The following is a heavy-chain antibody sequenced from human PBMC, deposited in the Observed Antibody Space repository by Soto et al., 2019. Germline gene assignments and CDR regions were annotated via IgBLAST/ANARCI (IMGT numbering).Heavy chain of an antibody. J-gene: IGHJ5*02. V-gene: IGHV4-34*01. CDR1: GGSFSGYY. CDR2: INHSGST. Sequence: SETLSLTCAVYGGSFSGYYWSWIRQPPGKGLEWIGEINHSGSTNYNPSLKSRVTISVDTSKNQFSLKLSSVTAADTAVYYCARAKALPGYYYLFDPWGQGTLVTVSS. D-gene: IGHD3-22*01. CDR3: ARAKALPGYYYLFDP.